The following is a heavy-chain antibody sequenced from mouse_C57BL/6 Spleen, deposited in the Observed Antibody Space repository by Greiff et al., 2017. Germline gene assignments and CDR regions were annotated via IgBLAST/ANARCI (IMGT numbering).Heavy chain of an antibody. V-gene: IGHV1-15*01. D-gene: IGHD2-1*01. CDR3: TRGDFYYGNPAWFAY. CDR2: IDPETGGT. CDR1: GYTFTDYE. Sequence: QVQLQQSGAELVRPGASVTLSCKASGYTFTDYEMHWVKQTPVHGLEWIGAIDPETGGTAYNQKFKGKAILTADKSSSTAYMELRSLTSEDSAVYYGTRGDFYYGNPAWFAYWGQGTLVTVSA. J-gene: IGHJ3*01.